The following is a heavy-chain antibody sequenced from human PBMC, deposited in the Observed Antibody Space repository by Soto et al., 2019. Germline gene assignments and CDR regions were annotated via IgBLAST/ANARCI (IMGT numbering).Heavy chain of an antibody. CDR3: ARLKWGYGDYESNYYYYMDV. Sequence: SETLSLTCTVSGGSISSSSYYWGWIRQPPGKGLEWIGSIYYSGSTYYNPSLKSRVTISVDTSKNQFSLKLSSVTAADTAVYYCARLKWGYGDYESNYYYYMDVWGKGTTVTVSS. CDR2: IYYSGST. J-gene: IGHJ6*03. CDR1: GGSISSSSYY. V-gene: IGHV4-39*01. D-gene: IGHD4-17*01.